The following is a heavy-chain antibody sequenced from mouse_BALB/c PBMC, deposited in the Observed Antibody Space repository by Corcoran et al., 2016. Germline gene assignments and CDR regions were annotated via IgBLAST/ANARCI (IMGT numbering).Heavy chain of an antibody. CDR1: GYSFTGYY. Sequence: LVKTGASVKISCKASGYSFTGYYMHWVKQSHGKSLEWIGYISCYNGATSYNQKFKGKATFTVDTSSSTAYMQFNSLTSEDSAVYYCARGDRVTTRYYFDYWGQGTTLTVSS. D-gene: IGHD2-2*01. CDR2: ISCYNGAT. CDR3: ARGDRVTTRYYFDY. V-gene: IGHV1S34*01. J-gene: IGHJ2*01.